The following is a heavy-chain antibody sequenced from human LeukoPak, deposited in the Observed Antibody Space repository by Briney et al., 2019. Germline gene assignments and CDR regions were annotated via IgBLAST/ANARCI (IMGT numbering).Heavy chain of an antibody. D-gene: IGHD3-10*01. CDR3: AREYYGSGD. CDR2: MNPNSGNT. CDR1: GDTFTSYD. Sequence: ASVKVSCKASGDTFTSYDIDWVRQATGQGLEWMGWMNPNSGNTGYAQKFQCRVTMTRNTPTSTAYMELSSLRSEDTAVYYCAREYYGSGDWVQGTLVTVSS. V-gene: IGHV1-8*01. J-gene: IGHJ4*02.